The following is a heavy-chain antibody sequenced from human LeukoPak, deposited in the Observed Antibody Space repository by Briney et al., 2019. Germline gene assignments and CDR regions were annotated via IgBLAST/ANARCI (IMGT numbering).Heavy chain of an antibody. CDR2: INHSGST. CDR1: GGSFSGYY. J-gene: IGHJ4*02. Sequence: SETLSLTCAVYGGSFSGYYWSWIRQPPGKGLEWIGEINHSGSTNYNPSLKSRVTISVDTSKNQFSLKLSSVTAADTAVYYCARRTYTMIVVVIPPIPLYYFDYWGQGTLVTVSS. V-gene: IGHV4-34*01. CDR3: ARRTYTMIVVVIPPIPLYYFDY. D-gene: IGHD3-22*01.